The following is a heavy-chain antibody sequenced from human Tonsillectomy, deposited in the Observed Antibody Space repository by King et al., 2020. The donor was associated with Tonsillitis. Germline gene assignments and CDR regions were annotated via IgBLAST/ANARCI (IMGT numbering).Heavy chain of an antibody. D-gene: IGHD6-25*01. CDR1: GFTVGDNY. CDR2: IYHGGST. CDR3: ARGRYGSALV. Sequence: VQLVESGGALIQPGESLRLSCAVSGFTVGDNYMTWVRQAPGKGLEWVSLIYHGGSTHYADAVRGRFTISRDNSENMLYLQMDSLRVDDTAIYYCARGRYGSALVWGQGKTVTVSS. V-gene: IGHV3-53*01. J-gene: IGHJ3*01.